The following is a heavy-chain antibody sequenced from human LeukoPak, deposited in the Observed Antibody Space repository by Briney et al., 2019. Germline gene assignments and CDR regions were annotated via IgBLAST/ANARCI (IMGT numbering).Heavy chain of an antibody. V-gene: IGHV1-18*01. CDR3: ARGEYNYFDY. CDR2: INAYNGHT. CDR1: GYTFTSHG. Sequence: GASVKVSCKASGYTFTSHGITWVRQAPGQGPEWVGWINAYNGHTNYVQNLQGRAAMTTDTSTSTAYMELRSLRSDDTAVYYCARGEYNYFDYWGQGTLVTVSS. D-gene: IGHD2/OR15-2a*01. J-gene: IGHJ4*02.